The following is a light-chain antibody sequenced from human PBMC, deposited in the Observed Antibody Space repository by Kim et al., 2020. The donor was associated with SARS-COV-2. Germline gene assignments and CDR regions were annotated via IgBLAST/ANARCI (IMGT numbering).Light chain of an antibody. CDR2: DAS. V-gene: IGKV1-33*01. CDR1: QHILKH. J-gene: IGKJ2*01. CDR3: QQYIHLPPYT. Sequence: SVGDRVTISCQGSQHILKHLTWYQQKRGQGPNVLIFDASNLKKGGPRRISGGGCGTDFTFTISSLQPEDIAIYYCQQYIHLPPYTFGQGTKVDIK.